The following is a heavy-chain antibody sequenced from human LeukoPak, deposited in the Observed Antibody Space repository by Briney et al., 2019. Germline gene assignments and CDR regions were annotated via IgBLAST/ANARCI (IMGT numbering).Heavy chain of an antibody. CDR2: INWNGGST. J-gene: IGHJ6*04. Sequence: GGSLRLSCTASGFTFTTYSMDWVRQAPGKGLEWVSGINWNGGSTGYADSVKGRFTISRDNAKNSLYLQMNSLRAEDTAVYYCAELGITMIGGVWGKGTTVTISS. CDR3: AELGITMIGGV. CDR1: GFTFTTYS. V-gene: IGHV3-20*04. D-gene: IGHD3-10*02.